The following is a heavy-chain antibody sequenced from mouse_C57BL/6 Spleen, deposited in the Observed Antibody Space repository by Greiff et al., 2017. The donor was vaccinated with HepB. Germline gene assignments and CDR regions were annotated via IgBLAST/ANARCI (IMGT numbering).Heavy chain of an antibody. D-gene: IGHD1-1*01. CDR1: GYTFTSYW. V-gene: IGHV1-69*01. J-gene: IGHJ2*01. CDR2: IDPSDSYT. Sequence: QVQLQQPGAELVMPGASVKLSCKASGYTFTSYWMHWVKQRPGQGLEWIGEIDPSDSYTNYNQKFKGKSTLTVDKSSSTAYMQLSSLTSEDSAVYYGARYGSGNYWGQGTTLTVSS. CDR3: ARYGSGNY.